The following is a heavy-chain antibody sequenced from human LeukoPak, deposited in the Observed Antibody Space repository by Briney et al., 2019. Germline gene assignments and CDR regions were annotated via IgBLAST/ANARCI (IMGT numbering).Heavy chain of an antibody. CDR1: GGSFSGFY. CDR3: ARGLGEGYPDY. V-gene: IGHV4-34*01. J-gene: IGHJ4*02. Sequence: PSETLSLNCAVHGGSFSGFYWTWMRQPPGKELEWIGEIKHGGFTSYHPSLKSRVTMSEDTSNNQFSLKLTSVTAADTAVYYCARGLGEGYPDYWGPGTLVTVSS. CDR2: IKHGGFT. D-gene: IGHD5-24*01.